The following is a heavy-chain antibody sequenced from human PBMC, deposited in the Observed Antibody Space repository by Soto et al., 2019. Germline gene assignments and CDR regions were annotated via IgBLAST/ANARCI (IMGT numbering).Heavy chain of an antibody. CDR2: IIPIFGTA. V-gene: IGHV1-69*01. Sequence: QVQLVQSGAEVKKPGSSVKVSCKASGGTFSSYAISWVRQAPGQGLEWMGGIIPIFGTANYAQKFQGRVTITADESTSTADMELSSLRSEDTAVYYCARVHCSGGSCANWFDPWGQGTLVTVSS. D-gene: IGHD2-15*01. J-gene: IGHJ5*02. CDR3: ARVHCSGGSCANWFDP. CDR1: GGTFSSYA.